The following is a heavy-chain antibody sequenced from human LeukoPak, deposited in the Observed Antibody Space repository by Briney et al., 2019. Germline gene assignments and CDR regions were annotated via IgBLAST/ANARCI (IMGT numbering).Heavy chain of an antibody. V-gene: IGHV4-4*07. CDR1: GGSISSYY. CDR2: IYTSGST. J-gene: IGHJ4*02. D-gene: IGHD5-12*01. CDR3: ARDRGSSGYDLADYYLDY. Sequence: SETLSLTCTVSGGSISSYYWSWIRQPAGKGLEWIGRIYTSGSTNYNPSLKRRVTMSVETSKNQYALKLSSVTAADTAVYYCARDRGSSGYDLADYYLDYWGQGTPVTVSS.